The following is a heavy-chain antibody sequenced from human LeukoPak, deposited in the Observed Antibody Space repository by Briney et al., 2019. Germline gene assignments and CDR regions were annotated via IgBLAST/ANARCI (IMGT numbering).Heavy chain of an antibody. D-gene: IGHD1-26*01. CDR1: EFTFSSYS. Sequence: PGGSLRLSCAASEFTFSSYSMNWVRQAPGKGLEWVSSISSSSSYIYYADSVKGRFTISRDNAKNSLYLQMNSLRAEDTAVYYCARDTRRAVPDAFDIWGQGTMVTVSS. J-gene: IGHJ3*02. CDR3: ARDTRRAVPDAFDI. CDR2: ISSSSSYI. V-gene: IGHV3-21*01.